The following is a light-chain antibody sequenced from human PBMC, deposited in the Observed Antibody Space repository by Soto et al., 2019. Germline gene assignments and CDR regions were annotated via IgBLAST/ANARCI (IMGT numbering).Light chain of an antibody. CDR3: QQYNNWPPWT. CDR1: QTVRNNY. J-gene: IGKJ1*01. Sequence: EFVLTQSPGTLSLSPGERATLSCSASQTVRNNYLAWYQQKPGQAPRLLIYDASSRATGIPDRFSGGGSGTDFTLTISSLQSEDFAVYYCQQYNNWPPWTFGQGTKVDIK. V-gene: IGKV3-20*01. CDR2: DAS.